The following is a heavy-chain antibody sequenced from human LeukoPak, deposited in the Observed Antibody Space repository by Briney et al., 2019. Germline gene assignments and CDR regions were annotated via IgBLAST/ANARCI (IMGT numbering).Heavy chain of an antibody. CDR1: GFPFSSYS. CDR2: ISNDGSHK. Sequence: GGSLRLSCAASGFPFSSYSMHWVRQAPGNGLEWVAVISNDGSHKYYADSVKGRFIISRDNSKNTLSLQMNTLRPDDTAVFYCARDPNRLADYGGDYFDHWGLGTLVTVSS. CDR3: ARDPNRLADYGGDYFDH. J-gene: IGHJ4*02. V-gene: IGHV3-30*04. D-gene: IGHD4-23*01.